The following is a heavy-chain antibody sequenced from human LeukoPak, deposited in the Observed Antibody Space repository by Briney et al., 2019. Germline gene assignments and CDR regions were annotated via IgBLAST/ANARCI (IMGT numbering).Heavy chain of an antibody. J-gene: IGHJ4*02. V-gene: IGHV3-30-3*01. CDR3: ARSFRGIVVVPAANDY. Sequence: PGGSLRLSCAASGFTFSSYAMHWVRQAPGKGLEWVAVISYDGSNKYYADSVKGRFTISRDNSKNTLYLQMNSLRAEDTAVYYCARSFRGIVVVPAANDYWGQGTLVTVSS. CDR1: GFTFSSYA. D-gene: IGHD2-2*01. CDR2: ISYDGSNK.